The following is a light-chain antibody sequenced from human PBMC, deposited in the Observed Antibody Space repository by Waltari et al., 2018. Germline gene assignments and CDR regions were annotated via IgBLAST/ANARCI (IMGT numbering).Light chain of an antibody. V-gene: IGLV2-23*01. CDR2: EGN. Sequence: QSALTQPASVSGSPGQSLTISCTGTSSAVGSYKFVSWYQQHPGKAPKLMIYEGNKRPSGVSNRFSGSKSGNTASLTISGLQAEDEADYYCCSFAGSSSWVFGGGTKLTVL. J-gene: IGLJ3*02. CDR3: CSFAGSSSWV. CDR1: SSAVGSYKF.